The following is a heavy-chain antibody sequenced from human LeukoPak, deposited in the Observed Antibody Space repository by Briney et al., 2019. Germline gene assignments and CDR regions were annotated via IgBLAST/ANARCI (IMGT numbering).Heavy chain of an antibody. V-gene: IGHV1-18*01. Sequence: ASVKVSCKASGGTFTNYAINWVRQAPGQGLEWMGWISAYNGNTNYAQKLQGRVTMTTDTSTSTAYMELRSLRSDDTAVYYCAREGYCSGGSCYSNNWFDPWGQGTLVTVSS. CDR1: GGTFTNYA. D-gene: IGHD2-15*01. CDR2: ISAYNGNT. CDR3: AREGYCSGGSCYSNNWFDP. J-gene: IGHJ5*02.